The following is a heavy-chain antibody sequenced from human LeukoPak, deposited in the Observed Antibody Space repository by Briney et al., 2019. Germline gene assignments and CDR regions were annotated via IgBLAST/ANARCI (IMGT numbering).Heavy chain of an antibody. CDR1: GYTFTSYY. CDR2: INPSGGST. V-gene: IGHV1-46*01. J-gene: IGHJ4*02. Sequence: ASVKVSCKASGYTFTSYYMHWVRQAPGQGLEWMGIINPSGGSTSYAQKFQGSVTMTRDTSTSTVYMELSSLRSEDTAVYYCASGRGPYDSSGSTEDWGQGTLVTVSS. CDR3: ASGRGPYDSSGSTED. D-gene: IGHD3-22*01.